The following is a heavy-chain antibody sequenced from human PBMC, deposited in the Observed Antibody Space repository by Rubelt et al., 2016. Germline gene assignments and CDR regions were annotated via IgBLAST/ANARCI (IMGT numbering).Heavy chain of an antibody. V-gene: IGHV4-39*07. CDR2: GST. J-gene: IGHJ4*02. D-gene: IGHD2-15*01. CDR3: ARGRWWTIFDY. Sequence: GSTYYNPSLKSRVTISVDTSKNQFSLKLSSVTAADTAVYYCARGRWWTIFDYWGQGTLVTVSS.